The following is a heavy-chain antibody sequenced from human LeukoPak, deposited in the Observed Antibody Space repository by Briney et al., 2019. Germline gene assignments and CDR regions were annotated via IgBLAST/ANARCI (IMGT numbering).Heavy chain of an antibody. CDR2: IYYSGST. Sequence: SETLSLTCTVSGGSISSYYWSWIRQPPGKGLEWIGYIYYSGSTNYNPSLKSRVTISVDTSKNQFSLKLSSVTAADTAVYYCARGGGSYWFDPWGQGTLVTVPS. D-gene: IGHD2-15*01. J-gene: IGHJ5*02. V-gene: IGHV4-59*01. CDR1: GGSISSYY. CDR3: ARGGGSYWFDP.